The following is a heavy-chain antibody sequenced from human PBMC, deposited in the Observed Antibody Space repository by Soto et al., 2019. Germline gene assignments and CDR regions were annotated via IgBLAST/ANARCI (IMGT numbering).Heavy chain of an antibody. J-gene: IGHJ3*02. V-gene: IGHV4-59*01. D-gene: IGHD3-22*01. CDR2: IYYSGST. Sequence: SDTLSLTCTVSGGSISTYYWRWIRQPPGRGLEWIGYIYYSGSTNYNPSLKSRVTISVDTSKNQFSLKLSSVTAADTAVYYCASDSSGYLDAFDIWGQGTMVT. CDR1: GGSISTYY. CDR3: ASDSSGYLDAFDI.